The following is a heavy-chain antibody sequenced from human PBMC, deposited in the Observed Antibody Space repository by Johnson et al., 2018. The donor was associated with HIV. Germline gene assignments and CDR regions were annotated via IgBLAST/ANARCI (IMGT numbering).Heavy chain of an antibody. J-gene: IGHJ3*02. CDR1: GFTFSREN. Sequence: VQLVESGGDVVQPGMSLRLSYAASGFTFSRENMHWVRQSPGKGLEWVSTISVSGDSTYYADSVKGRFTISRDNSKNTLYLQLNSLRAEDTAVYYCARLAIDYSSGWYGLAFDIWGQGIMVTVSS. CDR3: ARLAIDYSSGWYGLAFDI. V-gene: IGHV3-23*04. D-gene: IGHD6-19*01. CDR2: ISVSGDST.